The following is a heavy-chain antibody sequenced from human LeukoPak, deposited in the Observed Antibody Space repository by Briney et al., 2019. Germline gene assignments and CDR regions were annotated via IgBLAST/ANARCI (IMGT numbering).Heavy chain of an antibody. CDR2: IRRKTDGKTT. Sequence: GGPLRLSCGASGLTFSNVCMSWVRHVPGKGLEWVGRIRRKTDGKTTDHAAPVKGRFTISRDDSKNTLYLQMNSLKTEDTAVYYCVTDLVIKGYFDYWGQGALVTVSS. V-gene: IGHV3-15*01. CDR3: VTDLVIKGYFDY. D-gene: IGHD2-21*01. CDR1: GLTFSNVC. J-gene: IGHJ4*02.